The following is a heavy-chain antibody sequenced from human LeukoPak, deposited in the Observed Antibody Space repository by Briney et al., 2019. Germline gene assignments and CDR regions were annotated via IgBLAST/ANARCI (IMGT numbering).Heavy chain of an antibody. J-gene: IGHJ4*02. CDR2: ISSSSSYI. V-gene: IGHV3-21*01. Sequence: GGSLRLSCAASGFTFSSYGMHWVRQAPGKGLEWVSSISSSSSYIYYADSVKGRFTISRDNAKNSLYLQMNSLRAEDTAVYYCARDPSAGVVVAAASDYWGQGTLVTVSS. CDR1: GFTFSSYG. CDR3: ARDPSAGVVVAAASDY. D-gene: IGHD2-15*01.